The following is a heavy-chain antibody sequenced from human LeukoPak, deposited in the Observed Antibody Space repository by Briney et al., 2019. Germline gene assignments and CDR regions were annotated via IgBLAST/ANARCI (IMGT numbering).Heavy chain of an antibody. CDR2: IYTGGST. V-gene: IGHV3-66*01. CDR1: GLTVSTNY. Sequence: GGSLRLSCAASGLTVSTNYMSWVRQAPGKGLEWVSVIYTGGSTYYGDSVKGRFTISRDNSKNTLYLQMNSLRAEDTAVYYCAKRYCSSSTCSLFDYWGQGTLVTVSS. D-gene: IGHD2-2*01. CDR3: AKRYCSSSTCSLFDY. J-gene: IGHJ4*02.